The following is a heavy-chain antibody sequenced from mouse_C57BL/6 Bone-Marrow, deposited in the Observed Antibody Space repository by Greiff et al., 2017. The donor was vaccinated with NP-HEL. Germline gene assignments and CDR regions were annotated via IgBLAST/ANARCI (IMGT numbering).Heavy chain of an antibody. CDR2: ISSGGSYT. CDR3: ASNYEAD. J-gene: IGHJ3*01. CDR1: GFTFSSYG. V-gene: IGHV5-6*01. Sequence: EVQGVESGGDLVKPGGSLKLSCAASGFTFSSYGMSWVRQTPDKRLEWVATISSGGSYTYYPDSVKGRFTISRANAKNTRYLQMSSLKSEDTAMYYCASNYEADWGQGTLVTVSA. D-gene: IGHD2-1*01.